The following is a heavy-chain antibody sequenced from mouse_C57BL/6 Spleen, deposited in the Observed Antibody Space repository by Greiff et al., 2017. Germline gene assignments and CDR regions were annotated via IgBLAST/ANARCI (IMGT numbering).Heavy chain of an antibody. CDR3: ARGGVIYYGNYLDY. CDR2: INPSSGYT. J-gene: IGHJ2*01. D-gene: IGHD2-1*01. CDR1: GYTFTSYW. V-gene: IGHV1-7*01. Sequence: VQLQQSGAELAKPGASVKLSCKASGYTFTSYWMHWVKQRPGQGLEWIGYINPSSGYTKYNQKFKDKATLIADKSSSTAYMQLSSLTYEDSAVYYCARGGVIYYGNYLDYWGQGTTLTVSS.